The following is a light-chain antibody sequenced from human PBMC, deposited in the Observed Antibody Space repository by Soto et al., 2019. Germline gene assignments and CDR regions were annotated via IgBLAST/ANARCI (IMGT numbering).Light chain of an antibody. V-gene: IGKV3-15*01. CDR3: QQYNNWPPLS. CDR2: GAP. Sequence: EIVMTQSPATLSVSPGERATLSCRASQSVSSNLAWYQQKPGQAPRLLIYGAPTRATGIPARFSGSGYGTEFTHTIRSLQSEDFTVYYCQQYNNWPPLSFSGGTKVEIK. CDR1: QSVSSN. J-gene: IGKJ4*01.